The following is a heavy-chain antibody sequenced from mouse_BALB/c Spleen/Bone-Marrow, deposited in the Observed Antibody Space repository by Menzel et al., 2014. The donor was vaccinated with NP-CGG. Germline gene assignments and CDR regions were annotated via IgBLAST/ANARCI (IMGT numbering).Heavy chain of an antibody. J-gene: IGHJ2*01. CDR1: GYSITSGFY. CDR2: ISYDGTD. D-gene: IGHD1-1*01. V-gene: IGHV3-6*02. CDR3: ERGDYGSNYDDN. Sequence: EVQLQQSGPGLVKPSQSLSLTCSVTGYSITSGFYWNWIRQFPGNKLEWMGYISYDGTDNYNPSLKNRISITRDTSKNQFFLRLNSVTTEDTATYYCERGDYGSNYDDNWGQGTTLTVSS.